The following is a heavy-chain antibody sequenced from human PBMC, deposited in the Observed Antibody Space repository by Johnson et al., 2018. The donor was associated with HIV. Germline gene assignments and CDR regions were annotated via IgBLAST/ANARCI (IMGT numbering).Heavy chain of an antibody. CDR2: FSGSGDNT. CDR3: AKVRYYDRDAFDI. Sequence: VQLVESGGGVVRPGGSLRLSCAASGFTFSSYAMSWVRQAPGKGLEWVSTFSGSGDNTYYADSVRGRFAISRDNSKNTLYLQLNSLRAEDTAVHYCAKVRYYDRDAFDIWGPGTLVTVSP. D-gene: IGHD3-22*01. CDR1: GFTFSSYA. J-gene: IGHJ3*02. V-gene: IGHV3-23*04.